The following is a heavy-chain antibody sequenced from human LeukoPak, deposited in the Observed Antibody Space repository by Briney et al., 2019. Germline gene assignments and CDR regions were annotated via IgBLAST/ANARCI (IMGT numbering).Heavy chain of an antibody. CDR2: IYTSGST. CDR1: VGSISSGSYY. CDR3: ARSLSRYDFWSGYRTGMDV. V-gene: IGHV4-61*02. D-gene: IGHD3-3*01. Sequence: SETLSLTCTVSVGSISSGSYYWSWIRQPAGKGVEWIGRIYTSGSTNYHPSLKSRVTISVDTSKNQFSLKLSSVTAADKAVYYCARSLSRYDFWSGYRTGMDVWGQGATVTVSS. J-gene: IGHJ6*02.